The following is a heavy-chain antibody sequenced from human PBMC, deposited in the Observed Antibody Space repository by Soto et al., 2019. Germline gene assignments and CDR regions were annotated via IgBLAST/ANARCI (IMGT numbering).Heavy chain of an antibody. CDR3: VSIWPNKDSSSLSCPSYFDN. J-gene: IGHJ4*02. V-gene: IGHV3-21*01. CDR2: ISSTRGHT. D-gene: IGHD2-2*01. Sequence: GGSLRLSCETSGFTFSRYSMNWIRQSPGKGLEWVSSISSTRGHTFYANSVKGRFTVSRDNAKDSLYLQMNSLRVEDTAVYYCVSIWPNKDSSSLSCPSYFDNWGQGALLNVSS. CDR1: GFTFSRYS.